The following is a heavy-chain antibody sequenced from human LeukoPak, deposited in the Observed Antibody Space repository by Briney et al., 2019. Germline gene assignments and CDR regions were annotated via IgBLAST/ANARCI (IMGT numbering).Heavy chain of an antibody. CDR3: ARTSNDAFDI. J-gene: IGHJ3*02. V-gene: IGHV3-74*01. CDR1: GFTFRSYW. Sequence: GGSLRLSCAASGFTFRSYWMHWVRQAPGKGLVWVSRINSDGSSTSYADSVKGRFTISRDNAKNTLDLQMNSLRGEDTAVYHCARTSNDAFDIWGQGTMVTVSS. CDR2: INSDGSST.